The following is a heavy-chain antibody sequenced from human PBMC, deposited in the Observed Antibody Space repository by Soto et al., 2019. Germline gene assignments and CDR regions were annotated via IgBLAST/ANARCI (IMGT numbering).Heavy chain of an antibody. D-gene: IGHD3-10*01. CDR1: GGTFSSYA. J-gene: IGHJ4*02. CDR3: ARDSSPMFRGSED. V-gene: IGHV1-69*13. Sequence: WASVKVSCKASGGTFSSYAISWVRQAPGQGLEWMGGIIPIFGTANYAQKFQGRVTITADESTSTAYMELSSLRSEDTAVYYCARDSSPMFRGSEDWGQGTLVTVSS. CDR2: IIPIFGTA.